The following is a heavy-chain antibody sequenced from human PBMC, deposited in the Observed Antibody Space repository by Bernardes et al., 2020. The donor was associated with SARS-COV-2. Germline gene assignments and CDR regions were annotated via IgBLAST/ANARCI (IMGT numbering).Heavy chain of an antibody. V-gene: IGHV4-30-4*01. CDR2: IYYSGST. D-gene: IGHD3-22*01. CDR1: GGSLSSGDYY. CDR3: ARGLPYYYASSGYRLHWFDP. J-gene: IGHJ5*02. Sequence: SETLSLTCTVSGGSLSSGDYYWSWIRQPPGKGLEWIGYIYYSGSTYYNPSLKSRVTISVDTSKNQFSLKLSSVTAADTAVYYCARGLPYYYASSGYRLHWFDPWGQETLVTVSS.